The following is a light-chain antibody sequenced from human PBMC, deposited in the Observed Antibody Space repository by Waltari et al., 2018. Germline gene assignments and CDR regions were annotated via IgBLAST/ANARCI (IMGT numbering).Light chain of an antibody. CDR3: SSQSSNNVVL. CDR1: SSDVSSYNS. J-gene: IGLJ2*01. CDR2: DVS. Sequence: QSALTQPASVSGSPGQSITISCTGTSSDVSSYNSVSWYQDHPGQGPKVMIYDVSNRPSGVSARFSGSKSGNTASLTISGLQAEDEADYYCSSQSSNNVVLFGGGTKLTVL. V-gene: IGLV2-14*03.